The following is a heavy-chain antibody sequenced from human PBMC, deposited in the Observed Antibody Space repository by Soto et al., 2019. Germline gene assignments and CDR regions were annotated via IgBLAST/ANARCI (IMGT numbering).Heavy chain of an antibody. CDR3: ASGRGQLDAYYYGMDV. J-gene: IGHJ6*02. CDR2: INPNSVGT. D-gene: IGHD6-6*01. Sequence: ASVKVSCKASGYTFTGHYMHWVRQAPGQGLEWMGWINPNSVGTNYAQKFQGRVTMTRDTSISTAYMELSRLRSDDTAVYYCASGRGQLDAYYYGMDVWGQGTTVTVSS. V-gene: IGHV1-2*02. CDR1: GYTFTGHY.